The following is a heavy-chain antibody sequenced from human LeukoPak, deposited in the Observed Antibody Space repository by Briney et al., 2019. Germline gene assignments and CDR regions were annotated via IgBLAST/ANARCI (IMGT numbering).Heavy chain of an antibody. CDR1: GGSISRGDYY. Sequence: SQTLSLTCTVSGGSISRGDYYWSWIRQPPGKGLEWIGYIYYSGSTYYNPSLKSRVTISVDTSKNQFSLKLSSVTAADTAVYYCAVVVPAVGGAFDYWGQGTLVTVSS. CDR3: AVVVPAVGGAFDY. D-gene: IGHD2-2*01. CDR2: IYYSGST. J-gene: IGHJ4*02. V-gene: IGHV4-30-4*08.